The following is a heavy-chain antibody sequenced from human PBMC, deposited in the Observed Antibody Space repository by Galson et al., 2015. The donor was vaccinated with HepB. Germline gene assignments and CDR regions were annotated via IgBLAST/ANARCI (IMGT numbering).Heavy chain of an antibody. V-gene: IGHV3-49*03. D-gene: IGHD2-15*01. Sequence: SLRLSCASSGFTFGDYAMSWFRRAPGKGLEWVGFIRSKTYGATTEYAASVKGRFTISRDDSKSIAYLQMNSLKSEDTAVYYCTRGSFLVVGGTPVHQYYQHWGQGTLVTVSS. CDR2: IRSKTYGATT. CDR1: GFTFGDYA. CDR3: TRGSFLVVGGTPVHQYYQH. J-gene: IGHJ1*01.